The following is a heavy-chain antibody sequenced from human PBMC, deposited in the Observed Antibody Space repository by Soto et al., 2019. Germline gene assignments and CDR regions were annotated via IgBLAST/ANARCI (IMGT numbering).Heavy chain of an antibody. Sequence: GGSLRLSCAASGFFSSYSMNWVRQAPGKGLEWVASASSRSDYIYYADSVQGRFTISRDNAKNLLFLQMNSLRAEDTAVYYCVRDGRLSGYDRNFDYWGQGTLVNVS. V-gene: IGHV3-21*01. J-gene: IGHJ4*02. CDR3: VRDGRLSGYDRNFDY. CDR1: GFFSSYS. CDR2: ASSRSDYI. D-gene: IGHD5-12*01.